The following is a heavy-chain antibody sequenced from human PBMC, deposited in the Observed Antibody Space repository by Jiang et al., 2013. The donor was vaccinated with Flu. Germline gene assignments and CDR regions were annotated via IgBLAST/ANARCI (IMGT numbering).Heavy chain of an antibody. CDR3: TRFAAAGIDY. J-gene: IGHJ4*02. D-gene: IGHD6-13*01. CDR2: IRSKANSYAT. V-gene: IGHV3-73*01. CDR1: GFTFSGSA. Sequence: KLSCAASGFTFSGSAMHWVRQASGKGLEWVGRIRSKANSYATAYAASVKGRFTISRDDSKNTAYLQMNSLKTEDTAVYYCTRFAAAGIDYWGQGTLVTVSS.